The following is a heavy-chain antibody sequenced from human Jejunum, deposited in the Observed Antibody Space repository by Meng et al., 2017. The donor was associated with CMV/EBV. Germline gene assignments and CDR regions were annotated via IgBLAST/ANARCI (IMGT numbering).Heavy chain of an antibody. CDR1: GFSTYW. Sequence: VQLGASGEGLVRTGGSLRRYCASSGFSTYWMHWVRQAPGKGLMWLSRISKDGKYIHYADYIKGRFTISRDNAKNTLYLQMNSLRAGDSAVYYCARDLTGIRDYWGQGTLVTVFS. V-gene: IGHV3-74*01. CDR3: ARDLTGIRDY. D-gene: IGHD2-8*02. J-gene: IGHJ4*02. CDR2: ISKDGKYI.